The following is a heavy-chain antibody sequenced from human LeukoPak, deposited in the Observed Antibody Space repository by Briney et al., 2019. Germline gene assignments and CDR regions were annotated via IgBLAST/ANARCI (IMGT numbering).Heavy chain of an antibody. Sequence: PGGSLRLSCAASGFTFSSYSMNWVRQAPGKGLEWVSSMSSGSTYIYYADSVKGRFTISRDNAKNSLYLQMNSLRAEDTAVYYCARDITTMVVAVSRLFGDAFDIWGQGTMVTVSS. CDR1: GFTFSSYS. D-gene: IGHD2-15*01. CDR3: ARDITTMVVAVSRLFGDAFDI. V-gene: IGHV3-21*01. J-gene: IGHJ3*02. CDR2: MSSGSTYI.